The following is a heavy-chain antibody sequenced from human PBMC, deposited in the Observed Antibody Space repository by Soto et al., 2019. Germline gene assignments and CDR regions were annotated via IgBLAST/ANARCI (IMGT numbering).Heavy chain of an antibody. Sequence: QVQLVESGGGVVQPGRSLRLSCAASGFTFSSYAMHWVRQAPGKGLEWVAVISYDGSNKYYADSVKGRFTISRDNSKNTLYLQMNSLRAEDTAVYYCARDGTVTIVLDYWGHGTLVTVSS. CDR2: ISYDGSNK. CDR1: GFTFSSYA. V-gene: IGHV3-30-3*01. CDR3: ARDGTVTIVLDY. J-gene: IGHJ4*01. D-gene: IGHD4-17*01.